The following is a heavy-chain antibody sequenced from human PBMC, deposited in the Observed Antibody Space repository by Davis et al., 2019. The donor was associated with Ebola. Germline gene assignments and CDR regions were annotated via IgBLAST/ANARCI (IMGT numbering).Heavy chain of an antibody. CDR1: GGSFSGYY. Sequence: SETLSLTCAVYGGSFSGYYWSWIRQPPGKGLEWIGEINHSGSTYYNPSLKSRVTISVDTSKNQFSLKLSSVTAADTAVYYCARALWYCRFDPWGQGTLVTVSS. CDR2: INHSGST. J-gene: IGHJ5*02. CDR3: ARALWYCRFDP. D-gene: IGHD2-15*01. V-gene: IGHV4-34*01.